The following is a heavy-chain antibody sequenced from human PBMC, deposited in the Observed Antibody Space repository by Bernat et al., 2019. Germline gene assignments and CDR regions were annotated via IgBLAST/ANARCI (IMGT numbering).Heavy chain of an antibody. J-gene: IGHJ5*02. Sequence: EVQLLESGGGLVQPGGSLRLSCAASGFTFSSYAMSWVRQAPGKGLEWVSAISGSGGSTYYADSVKGRFTISRDNSKNTLYLQMNSLRAEDTAVYYCAKGRGLVVVPAAMAAGWFDPWGQGTLVTVSS. CDR2: ISGSGGST. CDR3: AKGRGLVVVPAAMAAGWFDP. D-gene: IGHD2-2*01. CDR1: GFTFSSYA. V-gene: IGHV3-23*01.